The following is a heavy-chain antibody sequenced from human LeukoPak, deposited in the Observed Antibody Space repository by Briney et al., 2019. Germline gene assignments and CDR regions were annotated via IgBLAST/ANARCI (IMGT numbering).Heavy chain of an antibody. CDR1: GFTFSGYA. V-gene: IGHV3-30*04. D-gene: IGHD6-19*01. CDR2: ISYDGSNK. J-gene: IGHJ6*04. Sequence: PGRSLRLSCAASGFTFSGYAMHWVRQAPGKGLEWVAVISYDGSNKYYADSVKGRFTISRDDSKNTLYLQMNSLRAEDTAVYYCARGGKQWLVRYYYYGMDVWGKGTTVTVSS. CDR3: ARGGKQWLVRYYYYGMDV.